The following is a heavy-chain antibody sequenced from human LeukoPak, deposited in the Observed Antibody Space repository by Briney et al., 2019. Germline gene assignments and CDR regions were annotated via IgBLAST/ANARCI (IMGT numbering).Heavy chain of an antibody. CDR1: GFTFSSSA. CDR2: ISASGGST. Sequence: PGGSLRLSCAASGFTFSSSAMSWVRQVPGKGLEWVSGISASGGSTSYADSVRGRFTISRDNSKNTLYLQMNSLRAEDTAVYYCTKDREGGYSYGHYYFDYWGRGTLVTVSS. J-gene: IGHJ4*02. D-gene: IGHD5-18*01. CDR3: TKDREGGYSYGHYYFDY. V-gene: IGHV3-23*01.